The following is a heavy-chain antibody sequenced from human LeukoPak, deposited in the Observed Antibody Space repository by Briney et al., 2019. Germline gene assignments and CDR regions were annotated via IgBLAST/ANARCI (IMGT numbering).Heavy chain of an antibody. V-gene: IGHV4-34*01. CDR3: ARAGYSSSPHDY. CDR1: GGSFSGYY. J-gene: IGHJ4*02. Sequence: SETLSLTCAVYGGSFSGYYWSWIRQPPGKGLEWMGEINHSGSTNYNPSLRSRVTISLDTSKNQFSLKLSSVTAADTAVYYCARAGYSSSPHDYWGQGTLVTVSS. D-gene: IGHD6-6*01. CDR2: INHSGST.